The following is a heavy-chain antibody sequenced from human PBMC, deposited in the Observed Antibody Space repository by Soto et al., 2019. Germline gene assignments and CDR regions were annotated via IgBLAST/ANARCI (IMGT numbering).Heavy chain of an antibody. Sequence: PSETLSLTCTVSGGSISSYYWSWIRQPPGKGLEWIGYIYYSGSTNYNPSLKSRVTISVDTSKNQFSLKLSSVTAADTAVYYCARGEASTDYFDYWGQGTLVTVSS. V-gene: IGHV4-59*01. CDR2: IYYSGST. CDR3: ARGEASTDYFDY. D-gene: IGHD1-26*01. CDR1: GGSISSYY. J-gene: IGHJ4*02.